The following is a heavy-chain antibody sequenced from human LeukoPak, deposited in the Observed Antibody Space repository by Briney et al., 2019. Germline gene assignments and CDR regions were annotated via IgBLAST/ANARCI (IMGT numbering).Heavy chain of an antibody. J-gene: IGHJ5*02. CDR1: GYTFTSYG. V-gene: IGHV1-18*01. CDR2: ISAYNGNT. D-gene: IGHD3-22*01. Sequence: GASVKVSCKASGYTFTSYGISWVRQAPGQGLEWMGWISAYNGNTNYAQKLQGRVTMTRNTSISTAYMELSSLRSEDTAVYYCARGLPFNYYYDSSGEFDPWGQGTLVTVSS. CDR3: ARGLPFNYYYDSSGEFDP.